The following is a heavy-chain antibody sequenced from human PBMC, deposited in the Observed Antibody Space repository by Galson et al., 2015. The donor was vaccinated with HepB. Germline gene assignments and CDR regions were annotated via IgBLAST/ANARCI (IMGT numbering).Heavy chain of an antibody. D-gene: IGHD1-26*01. CDR1: GFTFRGHW. J-gene: IGHJ4*02. CDR3: ARERDSGHYRTADY. V-gene: IGHV3-74*01. Sequence: PLRLSCPAPGFTFRGHWLHWARQAPGKGLLWISRIHSDGSGIVYAASLKGRFTVSRDNAKSTLYLQMNSLRVEDTAVYYCARERDSGHYRTADYWGQGTLVTVSS. CDR2: IHSDGSGI.